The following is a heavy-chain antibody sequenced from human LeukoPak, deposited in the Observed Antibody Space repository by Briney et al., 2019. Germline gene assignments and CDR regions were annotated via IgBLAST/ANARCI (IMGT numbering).Heavy chain of an antibody. CDR3: ARDLGLFERFYYYYYMDV. V-gene: IGHV3-48*01. CDR2: ISSSSSTI. J-gene: IGHJ6*03. D-gene: IGHD2-21*01. CDR1: GFTFSSYS. Sequence: PGGSLRLSCAASGFTFSSYSMNWVRQAPGRGLEWVSYISSSSSTIYYADSVKGRFTISRDNAKNSLYLQMNSLRAEDTAVYYCARDLGLFERFYYYYYMDVWGKGTTVTVSS.